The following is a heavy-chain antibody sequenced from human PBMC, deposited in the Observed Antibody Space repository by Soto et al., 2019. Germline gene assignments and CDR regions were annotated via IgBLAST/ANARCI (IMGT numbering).Heavy chain of an antibody. Sequence: QVQLVQSGAEVMKPGASVKVSCKASGYTFTSYGISWVRQAPGQGLEWMGWISAYNGNTNYAQKLQGRVTMTTDTPTGTAYRELRAVRSSDPAVYSCPKESPPADYGGQGTLVTVSS. V-gene: IGHV1-18*01. CDR1: GYTFTSYG. CDR2: ISAYNGNT. J-gene: IGHJ4*02. CDR3: PKESPPADY.